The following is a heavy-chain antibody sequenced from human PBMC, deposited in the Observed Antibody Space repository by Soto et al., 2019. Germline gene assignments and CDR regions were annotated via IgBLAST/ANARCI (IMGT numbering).Heavy chain of an antibody. V-gene: IGHV1-69*13. D-gene: IGHD6-6*01. CDR2: IIPIFGTA. CDR1: GGTFSSYA. Sequence: GASVKVSCKASGGTFSSYAISWVRQAPGQGLEWMGGIIPIFGTANYAQKFQGRVTITADESTSTAYMELSSLRSEDTAVYYCAIVRDIAARGSYYYYGMDVWGQGTTVTVYS. CDR3: AIVRDIAARGSYYYYGMDV. J-gene: IGHJ6*02.